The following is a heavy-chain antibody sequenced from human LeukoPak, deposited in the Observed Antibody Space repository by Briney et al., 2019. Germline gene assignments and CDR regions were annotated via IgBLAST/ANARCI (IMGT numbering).Heavy chain of an antibody. CDR3: ARDFFETPDGQQQIAVAGGQ. V-gene: IGHV1-18*01. CDR1: GYTFSSYG. Sequence: GASVKVSCKASGYTFSSYGITWVRQAPGQGLEWMGWISGYNDNTNYAQKLQGRVTMTTDTSTSTAYMELRSLRSDDTAVYYCARDFFETPDGQQQIAVAGGQWGQGTLVTVSS. CDR2: ISGYNDNT. J-gene: IGHJ4*02. D-gene: IGHD6-19*01.